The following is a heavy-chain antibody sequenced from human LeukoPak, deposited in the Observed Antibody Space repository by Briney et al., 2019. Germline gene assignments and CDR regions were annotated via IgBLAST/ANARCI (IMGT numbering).Heavy chain of an antibody. CDR3: LRDLNWSLDQ. D-gene: IGHD1-20*01. V-gene: IGHV3-74*01. Sequence: GGSLRLSCAASGFTFSNYMMHWVRQAPGKGLVWVSRIKSDGITITYADSVKGRFTISRDNARNTLYLQMNSLRAEDTAVYYCLRDLNWSLDQWGQGTLVTVSS. CDR1: GFTFSNYM. J-gene: IGHJ4*02. CDR2: IKSDGITI.